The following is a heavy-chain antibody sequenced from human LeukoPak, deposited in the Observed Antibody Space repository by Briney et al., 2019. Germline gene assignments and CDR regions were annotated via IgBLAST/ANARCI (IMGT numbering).Heavy chain of an antibody. CDR1: GGSISSYY. CDR3: ARSYSSSDHYYYYGMDV. CDR2: INYIRTT. Sequence: SETLSLTCTVSGGSISSYYWNWIRQPPGKGLEWIGYINYIRTTDYNPSLKSRVTISLDTSKNRFSLKLSSVTAADTAMYYCARSYSSSDHYYYYGMDVWGQGTTVTVSS. J-gene: IGHJ6*02. V-gene: IGHV4-59*08. D-gene: IGHD6-13*01.